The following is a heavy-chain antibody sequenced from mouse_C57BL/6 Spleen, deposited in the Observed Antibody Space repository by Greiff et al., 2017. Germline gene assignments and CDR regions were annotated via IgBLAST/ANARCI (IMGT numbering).Heavy chain of an antibody. Sequence: EVKVVESGGGLVKPGGSLKLSCAASGFTFSSYAMSWVRQTPEKRLEWVATISDGGSYTYYPDNVKGRFTISRDNAKNNLYLQMSHLKSEDTAMYYCARDMILRYWYFDVWGTGTTVTVSS. CDR2: ISDGGSYT. V-gene: IGHV5-4*01. CDR1: GFTFSSYA. D-gene: IGHD1-1*01. J-gene: IGHJ1*03. CDR3: ARDMILRYWYFDV.